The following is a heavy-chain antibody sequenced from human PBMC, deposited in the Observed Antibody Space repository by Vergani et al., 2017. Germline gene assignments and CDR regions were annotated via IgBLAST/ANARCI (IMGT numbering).Heavy chain of an antibody. CDR3: ARLEGPYYFDY. J-gene: IGHJ4*02. V-gene: IGHV4-38-2*01. CDR1: GYSISSGYY. CDR2: IYHSGST. Sequence: QVQLQESGPGLVKPSETLSLTCAVSGYSISSGYYWGWIRQPPGKGLEWIGSIYHSGSTYYNPSLKRRVTISVDTSKNQFALKLSSVTAADTAVYYCARLEGPYYFDYWGQGTLVTVSA. D-gene: IGHD1-1*01.